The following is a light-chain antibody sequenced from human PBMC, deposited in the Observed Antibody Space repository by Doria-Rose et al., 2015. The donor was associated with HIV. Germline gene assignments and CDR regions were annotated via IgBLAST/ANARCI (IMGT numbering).Light chain of an antibody. CDR3: QQTYSSPPWT. CDR2: AAP. V-gene: IGKV1-39*01. Sequence: VTITCRASQTVSTYLNWFQQEPGKAPKLLIYAAPRLQSGVPSRFSGSGSGTDFTLTISGLQPGDFATYYCQQTYSSPPWTFGQGTKVEMK. J-gene: IGKJ1*01. CDR1: QTVSTY.